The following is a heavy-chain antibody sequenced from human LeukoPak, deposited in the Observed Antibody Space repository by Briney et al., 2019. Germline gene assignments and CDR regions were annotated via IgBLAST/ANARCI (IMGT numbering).Heavy chain of an antibody. D-gene: IGHD2-2*01. V-gene: IGHV1-69*13. J-gene: IGHJ5*02. CDR3: ARMTGYCISTSCYGKNWFDP. Sequence: ASVKVPCKTSGITFSSYAINWVRQAPGQGLEWMGGIIPIFGTANYGQKFQGRVTITADESTSTVNMEMSSLRSEDTAVYYCARMTGYCISTSCYGKNWFDPWGQGTLVTVSS. CDR1: GITFSSYA. CDR2: IIPIFGTA.